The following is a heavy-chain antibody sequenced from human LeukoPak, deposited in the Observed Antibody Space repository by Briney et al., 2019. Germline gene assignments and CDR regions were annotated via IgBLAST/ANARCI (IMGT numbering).Heavy chain of an antibody. J-gene: IGHJ4*02. CDR1: GYTFTSYG. CDR2: MNPNSGNT. Sequence: ASVKVSCKASGYTFTSYGISWVRQAPGQGLEWMGWMNPNSGNTGYAQKFQGRVTMTRNTSISTAYTELSSLRSEDTAVYYCARGHPLNDYSFDYWGQGTLVTVSS. CDR3: ARGHPLNDYSFDY. V-gene: IGHV1-8*02. D-gene: IGHD4-11*01.